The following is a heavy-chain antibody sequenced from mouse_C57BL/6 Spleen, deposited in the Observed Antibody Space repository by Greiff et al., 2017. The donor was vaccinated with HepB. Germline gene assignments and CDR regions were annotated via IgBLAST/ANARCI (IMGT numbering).Heavy chain of an antibody. CDR3: ARRGYDYEGDY. Sequence: QVQLKESGAELVKPGASVKISCKASGYAFSSYWMNWVKQRPGKGLEWIGQIYPGDGDTNYNGKFKGKATLTADKSSSTAYMQLSSLTSEDSAVYFCARRGYDYEGDYWGQGTSVTVSS. D-gene: IGHD2-4*01. CDR1: GYAFSSYW. CDR2: IYPGDGDT. J-gene: IGHJ4*01. V-gene: IGHV1-80*01.